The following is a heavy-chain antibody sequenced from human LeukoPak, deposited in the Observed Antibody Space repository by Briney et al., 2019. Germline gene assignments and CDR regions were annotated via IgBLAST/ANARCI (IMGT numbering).Heavy chain of an antibody. V-gene: IGHV3-23*01. CDR2: LSGSGGNT. Sequence: GGSLRLSCAASGFTFSSYSMNWVRQAPGKGLEWVSTLSGSGGNTYYADSVKGRVIISRDNSKNTLYLQMNSLRAEDTAVYHCAKGSYYYDSADYFDYWGQGTLVTVSS. J-gene: IGHJ4*02. D-gene: IGHD3-22*01. CDR3: AKGSYYYDSADYFDY. CDR1: GFTFSSYS.